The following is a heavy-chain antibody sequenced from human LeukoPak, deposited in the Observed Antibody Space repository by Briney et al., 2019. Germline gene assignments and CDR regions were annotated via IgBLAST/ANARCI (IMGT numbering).Heavy chain of an antibody. CDR2: INSDGSWT. D-gene: IGHD2-2*01. CDR3: VSFYETY. J-gene: IGHJ4*02. V-gene: IGHV3-74*01. CDR1: GNYW. Sequence: GGSLRLSCAASGNYWMHWVRQAPGKGLVWVSHINSDGSWTTYADSVKGRFTISKDNAKNTVYLQMNNLRAEDTAVYYCVSFYETYWGRGTLVTVSS.